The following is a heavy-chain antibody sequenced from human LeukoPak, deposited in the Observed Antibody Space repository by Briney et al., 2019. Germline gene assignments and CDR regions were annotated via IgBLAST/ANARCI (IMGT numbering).Heavy chain of an antibody. Sequence: PSETLSLTCAVSGGSISSSNWWSWVRQPPGKGLEWIGEIYHSGSTNYNPSLKSRVTISVDKSKNQFSLKLSSVTAADTAVYYCARGASSSWKVGAFDIWGQGTMVTVSS. CDR1: GGSISSSNW. D-gene: IGHD6-13*01. J-gene: IGHJ3*02. CDR2: IYHSGST. V-gene: IGHV4-4*02. CDR3: ARGASSSWKVGAFDI.